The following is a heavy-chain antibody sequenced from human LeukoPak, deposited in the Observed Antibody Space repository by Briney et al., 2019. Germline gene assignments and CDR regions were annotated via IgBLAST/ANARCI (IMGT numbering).Heavy chain of an antibody. D-gene: IGHD5-18*01. CDR3: ARGGYTFGRGWFDP. Sequence: SETLSLTCTVSGGSISSGSYYWSWFRQPAEKGLEWIGRIYTSGSTYYNPSLKSRVTISADTSKSQFSLNVSSVTAADTAVYYCARGGYTFGRGWFDPWGPGTLVTVSS. J-gene: IGHJ5*02. V-gene: IGHV4-61*02. CDR2: IYTSGST. CDR1: GGSISSGSYY.